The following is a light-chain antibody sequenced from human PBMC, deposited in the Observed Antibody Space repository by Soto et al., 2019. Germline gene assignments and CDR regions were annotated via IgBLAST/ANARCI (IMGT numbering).Light chain of an antibody. J-gene: IGKJ2*01. Sequence: DVQMTQSPSSLSASVGDRVTITCRASQRVSHYLNWYQQKTGAAPRLLIYSASNLQSGVPSRFSGSGSGTDFTLTINSLQPEDFATYYCQQSYSTPHTFGQATKLEIK. V-gene: IGKV1-39*01. CDR3: QQSYSTPHT. CDR1: QRVSHY. CDR2: SAS.